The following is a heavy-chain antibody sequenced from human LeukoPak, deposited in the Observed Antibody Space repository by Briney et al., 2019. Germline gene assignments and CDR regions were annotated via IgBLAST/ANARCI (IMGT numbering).Heavy chain of an antibody. D-gene: IGHD1-7*01. J-gene: IGHJ4*02. CDR2: INPNSGGT. Sequence: ASVKVSCKASGYTFTGYYMHWVRQAPGQGLEWMGWINPNSGGTNYAQKFQGRVTMTRGTSISTAYMELSRLRSDDTAVYYCAREDITGTTLDYWGQGTLVTVSS. CDR1: GYTFTGYY. CDR3: AREDITGTTLDY. V-gene: IGHV1-2*02.